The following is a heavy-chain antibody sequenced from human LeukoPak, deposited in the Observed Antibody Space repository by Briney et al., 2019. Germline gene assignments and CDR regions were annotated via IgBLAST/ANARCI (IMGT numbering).Heavy chain of an antibody. J-gene: IGHJ1*01. Sequence: GGSLRLSCAASGFTFSSYAMHWVRQAPGKGLEWVAVISYDGSNKYYADSVKGRFTISRDNSKNTLYLQMNSLRAEDTAVYYCARDQAIAAQAGYFQHWGQGTLVTVSS. CDR1: GFTFSSYA. D-gene: IGHD6-6*01. CDR3: ARDQAIAAQAGYFQH. V-gene: IGHV3-30-3*01. CDR2: ISYDGSNK.